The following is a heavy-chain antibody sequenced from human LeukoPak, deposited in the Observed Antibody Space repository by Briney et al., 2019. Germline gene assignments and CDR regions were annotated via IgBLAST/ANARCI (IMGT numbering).Heavy chain of an antibody. Sequence: SETLPLTCPVPVGPISSYHWSWIRQPPRKELEWIGHISYSGSTNYNPSLKSRVTISVDTSKNQFSLNLSSVTAADTAVYYCARPSRTGSGWDAFDIWGQGTMVTVSS. J-gene: IGHJ3*02. D-gene: IGHD3-22*01. CDR3: ARPSRTGSGWDAFDI. V-gene: IGHV4-59*08. CDR1: VGPISSYH. CDR2: ISYSGST.